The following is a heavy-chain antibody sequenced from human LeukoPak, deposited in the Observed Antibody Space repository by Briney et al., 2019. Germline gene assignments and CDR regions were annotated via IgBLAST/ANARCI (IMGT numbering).Heavy chain of an antibody. Sequence: SETLSLTCTVSGGSISSYYWSWIRKPPGKGLEWIGYIYYSGSTNYNPSLKSRVTISVDTSKNQFSLKLSSVTAADTAVYYCARGQRATVTTPYFDYWGQGTLVTVSA. CDR2: IYYSGST. CDR3: ARGQRATVTTPYFDY. D-gene: IGHD4-17*01. J-gene: IGHJ4*02. CDR1: GGSISSYY. V-gene: IGHV4-59*01.